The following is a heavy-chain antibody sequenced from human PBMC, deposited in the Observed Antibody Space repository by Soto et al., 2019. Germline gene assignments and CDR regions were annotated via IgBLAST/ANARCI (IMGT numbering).Heavy chain of an antibody. Sequence: VLLQESGPGRLRPSETLSLTCTVSDDSFRGADYYWSWIRHPLGKGPEWIGYTYYNGDTKYNPALKRRVTMSVATSRNQFALLLSSVTAAATAVYFCARGPGYIDGWRTFDFWGRGILVTVSS. CDR2: TYYNGDT. CDR3: ARGPGYIDGWRTFDF. J-gene: IGHJ4*02. V-gene: IGHV4-61*08. CDR1: DDSFRGADYY. D-gene: IGHD6-19*01.